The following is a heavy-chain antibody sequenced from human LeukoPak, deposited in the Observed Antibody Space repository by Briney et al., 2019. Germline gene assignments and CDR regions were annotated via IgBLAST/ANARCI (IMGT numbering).Heavy chain of an antibody. V-gene: IGHV1-69*05. CDR3: ARDQVPEYYYDSSSRSGAFDI. Sequence: ASVKVSCKASGGTFSSYAISWVRQAPGQGLEWMGGIIPIFGTANYAQKFQGRVMITTDESTSAAYMELSSLRSEDTAVYYCARDQVPEYYYDSSSRSGAFDIWGQGTMVTVSS. J-gene: IGHJ3*02. CDR2: IIPIFGTA. CDR1: GGTFSSYA. D-gene: IGHD3-22*01.